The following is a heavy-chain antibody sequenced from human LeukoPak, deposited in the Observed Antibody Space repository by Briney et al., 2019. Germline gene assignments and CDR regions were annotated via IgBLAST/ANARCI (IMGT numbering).Heavy chain of an antibody. D-gene: IGHD3-16*01. J-gene: IGHJ6*02. CDR3: ARGGGLDV. Sequence: GSLRLSCAASGFTFSSYWMNWARQAPGKGLEWVASINHNGNVNYYVDSVKGRFTISRDNAKNSLYLQMSNLSAEDTAVYFCARGGGLDVWGQGATVTVSS. V-gene: IGHV3-7*03. CDR2: INHNGNVN. CDR1: GFTFSSYW.